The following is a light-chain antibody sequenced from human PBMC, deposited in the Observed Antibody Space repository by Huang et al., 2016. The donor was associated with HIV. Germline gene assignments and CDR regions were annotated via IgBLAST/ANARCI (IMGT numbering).Light chain of an antibody. V-gene: IGKV1-39*01. CDR1: QSISTY. CDR3: QQSDNIPYT. Sequence: DIQMTQSPSSLSASVGDRVTITCRASQSISTYLNWYQQKPGKAPKILIYGASSLQSGVPSRFSGSGSGTDFSLTIIGLQPEDFATYFCQQSDNIPYTFGQGTNLDIK. CDR2: GAS. J-gene: IGKJ2*01.